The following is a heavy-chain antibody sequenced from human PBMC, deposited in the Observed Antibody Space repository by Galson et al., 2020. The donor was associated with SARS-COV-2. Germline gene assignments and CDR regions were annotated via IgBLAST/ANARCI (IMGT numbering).Heavy chain of an antibody. D-gene: IGHD4-17*01. Sequence: SETLSLTCDISGDSASSDSAAWTWIRQSPLRGLEWLGRTYYRSKWYSDYAVSMKSRITITPDTSKNQFSLQLKSVTPEDTALYFCARSPGKTVARTMDVWGQGTSVTVSS. CDR1: GDSASSDSAA. CDR3: ARSPGKTVARTMDV. J-gene: IGHJ6*02. V-gene: IGHV6-1*01. CDR2: TYYRSKWYS.